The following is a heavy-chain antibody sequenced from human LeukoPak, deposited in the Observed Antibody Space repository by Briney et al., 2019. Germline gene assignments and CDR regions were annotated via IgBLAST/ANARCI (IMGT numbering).Heavy chain of an antibody. CDR1: GYXFTGYY. Sequence: ASVKVSCKASGYXFTGYYIHWVRQAPGQGLEWMGWINPNSGGTNYAQKFQGRVTITRDTSISTAYMELSRLRSDDTAVYYCARESLSGSYGMDVWGQGTTVTVSS. CDR2: INPNSGGT. J-gene: IGHJ6*02. D-gene: IGHD3-10*01. V-gene: IGHV1-2*02. CDR3: ARESLSGSYGMDV.